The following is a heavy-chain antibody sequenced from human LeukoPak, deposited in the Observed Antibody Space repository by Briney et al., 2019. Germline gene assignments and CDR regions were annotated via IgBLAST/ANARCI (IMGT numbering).Heavy chain of an antibody. CDR3: AGDSRNYDFWSGYYGNYYYYGMDV. V-gene: IGHV1-24*01. CDR2: FDPEDGET. Sequence: ASVKVSCKVSGYTLTELSMHWVRQAPGKGLEWMGGFDPEDGETIYAQKFQGRVTMTEDTSTDTAYMELSSLRSEDTAVYYCAGDSRNYDFWSGYYGNYYYYGMDVWGQGTTVTVSS. D-gene: IGHD3-3*01. CDR1: GYTLTELS. J-gene: IGHJ6*02.